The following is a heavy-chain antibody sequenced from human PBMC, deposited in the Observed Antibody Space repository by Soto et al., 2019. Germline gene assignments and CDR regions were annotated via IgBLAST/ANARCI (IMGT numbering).Heavy chain of an antibody. V-gene: IGHV1-8*01. CDR2: MNPNSANT. D-gene: IGHD3-16*01. Sequence: QVQLVQSGAEVKKPGASVKVSCKASGYTFTSYDINWVRQATGQGLEWMGWMNPNSANTGYAQKFQGRVTMTRNTPISKADMQLSSLGPEDPALYYCAREGVSGMDVWGQGTTVTVSS. CDR3: AREGVSGMDV. CDR1: GYTFTSYD. J-gene: IGHJ6*02.